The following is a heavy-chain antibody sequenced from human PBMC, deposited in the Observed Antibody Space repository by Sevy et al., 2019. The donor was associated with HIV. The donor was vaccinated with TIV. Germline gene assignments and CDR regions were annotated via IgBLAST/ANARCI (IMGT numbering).Heavy chain of an antibody. D-gene: IGHD6-19*01. Sequence: GGSLRLSCEASGFIVSINYMNWVRQAPGKGLEWVSVIYSGGSTYYADSVKGRFTISRDNSNNRVCLQMNSLRAEDTAVYYCARDRGIAVGSSRDETFDVWGQGTMVTVSS. V-gene: IGHV3-53*01. J-gene: IGHJ3*01. CDR3: ARDRGIAVGSSRDETFDV. CDR1: GFIVSINY. CDR2: IYSGGST.